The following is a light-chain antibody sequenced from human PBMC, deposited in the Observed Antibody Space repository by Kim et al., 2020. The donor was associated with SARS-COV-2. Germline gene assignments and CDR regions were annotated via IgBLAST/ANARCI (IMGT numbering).Light chain of an antibody. V-gene: IGLV3-19*01. Sequence: VPWGQTVRITCQVDSLRSYYAPWDQQKPGQAPILVIYGKNNRPSGIPDRFSGSSSGNTASLTITGTQAGDEADYYCNSRDSNDNVVFGGGTQLTVL. CDR3: NSRDSNDNVV. J-gene: IGLJ2*01. CDR2: GKN. CDR1: SLRSYY.